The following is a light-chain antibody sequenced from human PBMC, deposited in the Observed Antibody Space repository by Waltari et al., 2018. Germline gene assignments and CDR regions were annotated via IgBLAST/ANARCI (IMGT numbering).Light chain of an antibody. CDR3: QQYYSTPYT. CDR2: WAS. V-gene: IGKV4-1*01. J-gene: IGKJ2*01. Sequence: DIVMTQSPDSLAVSLGEKATINCKSSQSVLYSSNNKNYLAWYQQKPGQPPKLLIYWASTRESGGPDRFSGSGSGTDFTLTISSLQAEDVAGYYCQQYYSTPYTFGQGTKLEIK. CDR1: QSVLYSSNNKNY.